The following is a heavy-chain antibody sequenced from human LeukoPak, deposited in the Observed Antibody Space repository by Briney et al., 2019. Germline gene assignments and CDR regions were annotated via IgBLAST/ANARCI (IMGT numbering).Heavy chain of an antibody. CDR1: GYTLTELS. Sequence: ASVKVSCKVSGYTLTELSMHWVRQAPGKGLEWMGGFDPEDGETIYAQKSQGRVTMTEDTSTDTAYMELSSLRSEDTAVYYCATVTPIFGVVINDYWGQGTLVTVSS. J-gene: IGHJ4*02. CDR3: ATVTPIFGVVINDY. V-gene: IGHV1-24*01. D-gene: IGHD3-3*01. CDR2: FDPEDGET.